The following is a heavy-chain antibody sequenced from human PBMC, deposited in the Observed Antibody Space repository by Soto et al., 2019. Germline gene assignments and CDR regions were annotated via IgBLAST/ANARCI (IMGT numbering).Heavy chain of an antibody. CDR2: IYSSGST. Sequence: QVQLQESGPGLVKPSETLSLTCTVSGGSISNYYWSWIRQPPGKGLEWIAYIYSSGSTNYNPSLRSRVTISVDTSKNQFSLRLGSVTAADTAVYYCARRPLSSYYFDNWGQGTLVTVSS. V-gene: IGHV4-59*08. CDR1: GGSISNYY. CDR3: ARRPLSSYYFDN. J-gene: IGHJ4*02.